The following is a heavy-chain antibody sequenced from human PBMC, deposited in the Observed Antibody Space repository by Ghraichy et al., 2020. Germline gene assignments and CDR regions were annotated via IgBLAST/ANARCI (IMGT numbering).Heavy chain of an antibody. CDR3: ARFFGSGPYAFDI. CDR2: IWYDGSNK. J-gene: IGHJ3*02. Sequence: LSLTCAASGFTFSSYGMHWVRQAPGKGLEWVAVIWYDGSNKYYADSVKGRFTISRDNSKNTLYLQMNSLRAEDTAVYYCARFFGSGPYAFDIWGQGTMVTVSS. V-gene: IGHV3-33*01. CDR1: GFTFSSYG. D-gene: IGHD3-3*01.